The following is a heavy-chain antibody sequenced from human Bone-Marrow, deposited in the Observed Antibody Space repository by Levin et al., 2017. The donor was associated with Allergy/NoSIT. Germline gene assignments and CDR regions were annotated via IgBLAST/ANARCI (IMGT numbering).Heavy chain of an antibody. J-gene: IGHJ4*02. Sequence: SQTLSLTCTVSGGSISSYYWSWIRQPPGKGLEWIGYIFYSGSANYNPSLKSRVTISVDTSKKQFSLKLSSVTAADTAVYYCARDSPGSSYFDYWGQGTLVTVSS. CDR3: ARDSPGSSYFDY. CDR1: GGSISSYY. V-gene: IGHV4-59*01. CDR2: IFYSGSA. D-gene: IGHD3-10*01.